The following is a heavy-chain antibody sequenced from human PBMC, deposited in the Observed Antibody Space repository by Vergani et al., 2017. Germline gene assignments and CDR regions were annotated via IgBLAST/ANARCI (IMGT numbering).Heavy chain of an antibody. V-gene: IGHV2-70*04. Sequence: QVTLKESGPALVKPTQTLTLTCTFSGFSLTTSAMRVSWIRQPPGRALEWLARIEWDDEKFYNTPLKDRLSISKDTSKSQVVLTMTNMDPLDTATYYCARDYRGDFFDHWGQGTLVTVTS. CDR3: ARDYRGDFFDH. CDR2: IEWDDEK. CDR1: GFSLTTSAMR. D-gene: IGHD4/OR15-4a*01. J-gene: IGHJ4*02.